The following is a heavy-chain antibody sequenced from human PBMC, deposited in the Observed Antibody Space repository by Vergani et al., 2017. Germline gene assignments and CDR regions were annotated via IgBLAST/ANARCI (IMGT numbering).Heavy chain of an antibody. D-gene: IGHD2-21*01. CDR3: ARYSLIPEPLYYYYGMDV. V-gene: IGHV1-18*01. CDR1: GYTFTSYG. CDR2: ISAYNGNT. J-gene: IGHJ6*02. Sequence: QVQLVQSGAEVKKPGASVKVSCKASGYTFTSYGISWVRQAPGQGLEWMGWISAYNGNTNYAQKLQGRVAMTADTSTSTAYMELRSLRSDDTAVYYCARYSLIPEPLYYYYGMDVWGQGTTVTVSS.